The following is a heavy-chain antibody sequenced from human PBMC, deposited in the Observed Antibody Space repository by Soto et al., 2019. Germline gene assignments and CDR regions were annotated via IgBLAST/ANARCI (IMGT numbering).Heavy chain of an antibody. CDR3: AKDQGEGGYDLDDAFDI. V-gene: IGHV3-15*01. D-gene: IGHD5-12*01. Sequence: GGSLRLSCAASGFTFSNAWMSWVRQAPGKGLEWVGRIKSKTDGGTTDYAAPVKGRFTISRDDSKNTLYLQMNSLRAEDTAVYYCAKDQGEGGYDLDDAFDIWGQGTMVTVSS. J-gene: IGHJ3*02. CDR2: IKSKTDGGTT. CDR1: GFTFSNAW.